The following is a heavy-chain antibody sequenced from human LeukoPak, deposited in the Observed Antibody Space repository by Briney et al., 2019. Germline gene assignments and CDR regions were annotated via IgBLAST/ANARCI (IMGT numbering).Heavy chain of an antibody. V-gene: IGHV3-21*06. J-gene: IGHJ4*02. D-gene: IGHD2-8*01. CDR3: ARVVNGYVDY. CDR1: GFTFSNTN. Sequence: PGGSLRLSCAASGFTFSNTNMNWLRQARGKGRKWVSFISASSNYIYYADSVKGRFTISRDSAQNSLYLQMNSLRAEDTAVYFCARVVNGYVDYWGQGTLVTVSS. CDR2: ISASSNYI.